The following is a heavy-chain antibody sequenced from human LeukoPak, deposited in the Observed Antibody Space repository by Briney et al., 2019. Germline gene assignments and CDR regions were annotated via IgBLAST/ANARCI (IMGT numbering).Heavy chain of an antibody. D-gene: IGHD5-18*01. J-gene: IGHJ6*03. CDR2: INPNNGDT. Sequence: GASVKVSCKASGHTFTSYYMHWVRQAPGQGLEWMGWINPNNGDTNYPQKFQGRVTMTRDTSISTAYMDLSRLRSDDTAVYYCARDREYSYGDGSYYYVDVWGKGTTVTISS. CDR3: ARDREYSYGDGSYYYVDV. CDR1: GHTFTSYY. V-gene: IGHV1-2*02.